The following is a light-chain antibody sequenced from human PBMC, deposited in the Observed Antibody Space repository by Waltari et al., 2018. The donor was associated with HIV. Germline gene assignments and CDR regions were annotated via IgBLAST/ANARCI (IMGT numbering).Light chain of an antibody. CDR3: QQYYTTPDT. V-gene: IGKV4-1*01. J-gene: IGKJ3*01. CDR2: WAS. CDR1: QSLLYSSDNKNY. Sequence: DIVMTQSQDSLAVSLCERASINCKSSQSLLYSSDNKNYLAWYQQKPGQPPKLLIYWASTRESGVPDRFSGSGSGTDFTLSISGLQAEDVAVYFCQQYYTTPDTFGPGTKVDIK.